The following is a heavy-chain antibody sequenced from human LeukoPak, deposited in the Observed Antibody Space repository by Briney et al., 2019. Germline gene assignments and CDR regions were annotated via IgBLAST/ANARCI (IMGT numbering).Heavy chain of an antibody. J-gene: IGHJ4*02. V-gene: IGHV4-59*08. CDR2: IYYSGST. Sequence: SETLSLTCTVSGGSISSNYWSWIRQPPGKGLESIGYIYYSGSTNHNPSLKSRVTMSVDTSKNQFSLKVSSVTAADTAVYYCAKLVSSGWYYDYWGQGTLVTVSS. CDR3: AKLVSSGWYYDY. CDR1: GGSISSNY. D-gene: IGHD6-19*01.